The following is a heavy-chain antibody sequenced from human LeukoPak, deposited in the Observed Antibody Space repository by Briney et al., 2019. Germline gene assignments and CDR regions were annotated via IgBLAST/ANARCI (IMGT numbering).Heavy chain of an antibody. Sequence: GGPLRLSCAPSGFTFDDYGMSGVRQAPEEGLEWVSGINWNGGSTGYAASVKGRFTISRDNAKNSLYLQMNSLRAEDTALYYCAREVANYYGSGSYYGETDYWGQGTLVTVSS. J-gene: IGHJ4*02. CDR3: AREVANYYGSGSYYGETDY. CDR2: INWNGGST. D-gene: IGHD3-10*01. V-gene: IGHV3-20*04. CDR1: GFTFDDYG.